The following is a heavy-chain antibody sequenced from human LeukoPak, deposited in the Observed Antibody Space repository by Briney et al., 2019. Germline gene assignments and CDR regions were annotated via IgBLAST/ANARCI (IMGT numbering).Heavy chain of an antibody. CDR2: MNPDGSNK. Sequence: GGSLRLSCAASGFTFSSHWMTWVRQAPGKGLEWVANMNPDGSNKYYADSVKGRFTISRDNSKNMLYLQMHSLRAEDTAVYYCAKENDSSEIRRDFCGFDIWGQGTMVTVSS. V-gene: IGHV3-7*01. D-gene: IGHD3-22*01. CDR1: GFTFSSHW. CDR3: AKENDSSEIRRDFCGFDI. J-gene: IGHJ3*02.